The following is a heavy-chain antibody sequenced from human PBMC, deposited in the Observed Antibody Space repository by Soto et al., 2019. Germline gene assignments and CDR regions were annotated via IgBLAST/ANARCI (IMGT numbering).Heavy chain of an antibody. CDR1: GGTFSSYA. CDR3: ARSQGSSTSLEIYYYYYYGMDV. CDR2: IIPISGTA. J-gene: IGHJ6*02. Sequence: QVQLVQSGAEVKKPGSSVKVSCKASGGTFSSYAISWVRQAPGQGLEWMGGIIPISGTANYAQKFQGRVTITADESTSTAYMELSSLRSEDTAVYYCARSQGSSTSLEIYYYYYYGMDVWGQGTTFTVS. V-gene: IGHV1-69*01. D-gene: IGHD2-2*01.